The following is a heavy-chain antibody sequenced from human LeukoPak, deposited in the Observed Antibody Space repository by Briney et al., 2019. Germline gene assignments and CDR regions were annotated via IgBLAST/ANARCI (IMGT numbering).Heavy chain of an antibody. CDR2: IYYSGST. J-gene: IGHJ5*02. CDR1: GGSISSYY. V-gene: IGHV4-59*08. Sequence: PSETLSLTCTVSGGSISSYYWSWIRQPPGKGLEWIGYIYYSGSTNYNPSLKSRVTISVDTSKNQFSLKLSSVTAADTAVYYCARFGELPNWFDPWGQGTLVTVSS. CDR3: ARFGELPNWFDP. D-gene: IGHD3-10*01.